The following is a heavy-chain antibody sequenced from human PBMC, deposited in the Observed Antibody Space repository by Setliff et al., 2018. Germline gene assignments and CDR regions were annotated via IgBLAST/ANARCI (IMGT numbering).Heavy chain of an antibody. Sequence: SVKVSCKASGGTFSSYAISWVRQAPGQGLEWMGGIIPIFGTANYAQKFQGRVTITADESTSTAYMERSSLRSEDTAVYYCARDSRGLVPAATEGSYYYYGMDVWGQGTTGTVS. D-gene: IGHD2-2*01. V-gene: IGHV1-69*13. J-gene: IGHJ6*02. CDR2: IIPIFGTA. CDR1: GGTFSSYA. CDR3: ARDSRGLVPAATEGSYYYYGMDV.